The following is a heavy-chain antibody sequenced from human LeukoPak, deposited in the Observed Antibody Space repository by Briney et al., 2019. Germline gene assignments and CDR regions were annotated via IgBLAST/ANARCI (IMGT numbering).Heavy chain of an antibody. J-gene: IGHJ4*02. CDR2: IYYSGST. CDR3: ARGRDAYKVGY. Sequence: SETLSLPCTVSGGSVRSGNYYWSWIRQPPGKGLDWIGYIYYSGSTNYYPSLKSRVSISVDTSKNQFSLKLSSVTAADTAVYYCARGRDAYKVGYWGQGTLVTVSS. V-gene: IGHV4-61*01. D-gene: IGHD5-24*01. CDR1: GGSVRSGNYY.